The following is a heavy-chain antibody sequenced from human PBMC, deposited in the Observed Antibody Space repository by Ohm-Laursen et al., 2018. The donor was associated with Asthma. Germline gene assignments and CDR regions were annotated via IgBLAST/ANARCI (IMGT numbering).Heavy chain of an antibody. CDR1: GFTITNYW. Sequence: GSLRLSCTASGFTITNYWMHWVRQAPGKGLVWVSRINGDGGIKSYAASVKGRFTISRDDAKNTVYLQMDSLRVDDTAVYYCAYEFGGSGDYWGQGTLVTVSP. D-gene: IGHD3-10*01. J-gene: IGHJ4*02. V-gene: IGHV3-74*01. CDR2: INGDGGIK. CDR3: AYEFGGSGDY.